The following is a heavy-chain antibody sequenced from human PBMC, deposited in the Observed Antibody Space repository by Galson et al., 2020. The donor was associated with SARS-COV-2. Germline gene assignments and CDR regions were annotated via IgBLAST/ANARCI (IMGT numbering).Heavy chain of an antibody. D-gene: IGHD3-10*01. CDR3: ARGPKLYYYGSGSYHQNYYYYYGMDV. CDR1: GGTFSSYA. Sequence: SVKVSCKASGGTFSSYAISWVRQVPGQGLEWMGGIIPIFGTANYAQKFQGRVTITADESTSTAYMELSSLRSEDTAVYYCARGPKLYYYGSGSYHQNYYYYYGMDVWGQGTTVTVSS. J-gene: IGHJ6*02. V-gene: IGHV1-69*13. CDR2: IIPIFGTA.